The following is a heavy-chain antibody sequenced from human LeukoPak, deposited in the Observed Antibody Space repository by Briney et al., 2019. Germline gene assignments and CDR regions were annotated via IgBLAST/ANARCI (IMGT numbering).Heavy chain of an antibody. J-gene: IGHJ1*01. CDR3: ATSSGLLGAQGIQH. D-gene: IGHD1-26*01. V-gene: IGHV3-23*01. Sequence: GGSLRLSCAASGFTFSSYAMSWVRQAPGKGLEWVSAISGSGGSTYYADSVKGRFTISRDNSKNTLYLQMNSLSAEDTAVYYCATSSGLLGAQGIQHWGQGTLVTVSS. CDR1: GFTFSSYA. CDR2: ISGSGGST.